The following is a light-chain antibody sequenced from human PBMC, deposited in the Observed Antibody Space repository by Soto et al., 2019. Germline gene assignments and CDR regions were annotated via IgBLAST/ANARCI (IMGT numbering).Light chain of an antibody. J-gene: IGKJ1*01. CDR3: QQYGSSPPWT. CDR1: QSVSSSY. V-gene: IGKV3-20*01. CDR2: GAS. Sequence: EIVLTQSPGTLSLSPGDRATLSCRASQSVSSSYLAWYQQNPGQAPRLLIYGASSRATGIPDRFSGSGSGTDFTLTFSRLEPEDFAVYYCQQYGSSPPWTFGQGTKV.